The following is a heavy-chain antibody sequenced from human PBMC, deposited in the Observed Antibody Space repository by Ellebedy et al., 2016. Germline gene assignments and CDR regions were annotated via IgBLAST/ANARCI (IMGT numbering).Heavy chain of an antibody. D-gene: IGHD6-19*01. CDR2: VFHTGTT. V-gene: IGHV4-59*02. Sequence: GSLRLSCNVSGGSVSSDYWNWIRRPPGKGLEWIGNVFHTGTTNYNPSLKSRVTMSVDTSKSQFSLRRTSVTAADTAVYYCAKWNGGWYAFEVWGQGTMVTVSS. J-gene: IGHJ3*01. CDR1: GGSVSSDY. CDR3: AKWNGGWYAFEV.